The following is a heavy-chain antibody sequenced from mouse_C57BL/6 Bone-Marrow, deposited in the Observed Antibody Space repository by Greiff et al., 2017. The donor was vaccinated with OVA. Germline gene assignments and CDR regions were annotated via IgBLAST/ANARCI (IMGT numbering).Heavy chain of an antibody. Sequence: VQLQQSGAELVRPGASVKLSCKASGYTFTDYYINWVKQRPGQGLEWIARIYPGSGNTYYNEKFKGKATLTAEKSSSTAYMQLSSLTSEDSAVYFCARGGGSQAWFAYWGQGTLVTVSA. D-gene: IGHD1-1*02. CDR2: IYPGSGNT. J-gene: IGHJ3*01. CDR1: GYTFTDYY. CDR3: ARGGGSQAWFAY. V-gene: IGHV1-76*01.